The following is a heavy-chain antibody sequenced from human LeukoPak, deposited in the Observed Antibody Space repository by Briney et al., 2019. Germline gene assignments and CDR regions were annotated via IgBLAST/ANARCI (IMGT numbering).Heavy chain of an antibody. J-gene: IGHJ5*02. D-gene: IGHD3-3*01. CDR1: GFTFSGYW. Sequence: GGSLRLSCAASGFTFSGYWMHWVRQAPGKGLVWVSRIKSDESSTSYADSVKGRFTVSRDNAENTLYLQMNSLRAEDTAVYYCARSDWFDPWGQGTLVTVSS. V-gene: IGHV3-74*01. CDR2: IKSDESST. CDR3: ARSDWFDP.